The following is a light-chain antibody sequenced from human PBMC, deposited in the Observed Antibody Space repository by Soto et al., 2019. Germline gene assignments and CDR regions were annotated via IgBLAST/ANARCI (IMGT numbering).Light chain of an antibody. J-gene: IGKJ1*01. CDR3: QQSGRP. CDR1: QSVGGSF. V-gene: IGKV3-20*01. CDR2: HTS. Sequence: PGERATLSCRASQSVGGSFLAWYQQRPGQAPRLLIYHTSYRATGIPDRFSGSGSGTDFTLTISRLEPEDSAVYYCQQSGRPFGQGTKVDIK.